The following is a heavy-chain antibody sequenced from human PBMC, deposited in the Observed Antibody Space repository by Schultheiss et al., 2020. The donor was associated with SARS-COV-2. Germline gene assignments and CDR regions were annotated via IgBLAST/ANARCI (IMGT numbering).Heavy chain of an antibody. Sequence: ASVKVSCKASGYTFTDYYMHWVRQAPGQGLEWMGWINPNSGGTNYAQKFQGRVTMTRDTSISTAYMELSRLRSDDTAVYYCAREGFYYGSGSYYGMDVWGQGTTVTVSS. CDR1: GYTFTDYY. V-gene: IGHV1-2*02. CDR2: INPNSGGT. CDR3: AREGFYYGSGSYYGMDV. D-gene: IGHD3-10*01. J-gene: IGHJ6*02.